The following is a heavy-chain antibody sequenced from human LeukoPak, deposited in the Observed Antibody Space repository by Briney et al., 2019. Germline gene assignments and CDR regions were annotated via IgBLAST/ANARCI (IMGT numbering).Heavy chain of an antibody. V-gene: IGHV3-23*01. Sequence: GGSLRLSCAASGFTFSRYAMSWVRQAPGKGVGWVSAISGGGDNTYYAASVRGRFTISRDNSKNTLFLQMNSLRAEDTAIYYCAKPVDGASVQRYFQHWGQGTLVTVSS. J-gene: IGHJ1*01. CDR1: GFTFSRYA. CDR3: AKPVDGASVQRYFQH. D-gene: IGHD1-1*01. CDR2: ISGGGDNT.